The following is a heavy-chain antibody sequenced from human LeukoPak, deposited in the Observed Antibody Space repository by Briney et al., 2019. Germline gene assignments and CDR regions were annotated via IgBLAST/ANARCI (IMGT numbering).Heavy chain of an antibody. Sequence: GESLKISCKGTGYNFTTYWIGWVRQMPGKGLEWMGIISPADSDTRYSPSFQGQVTISADKSISTAYLQWSSLKASDTAMYYCARARVYSSSSAPKGFDFWGRGTLVTVSS. CDR1: GYNFTTYW. D-gene: IGHD6-6*01. CDR3: ARARVYSSSSAPKGFDF. V-gene: IGHV5-51*01. J-gene: IGHJ4*02. CDR2: ISPADSDT.